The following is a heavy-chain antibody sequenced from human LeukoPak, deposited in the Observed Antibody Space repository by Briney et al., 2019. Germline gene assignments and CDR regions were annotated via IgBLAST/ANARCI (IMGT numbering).Heavy chain of an antibody. Sequence: SQTLSLTCTVSGGSISSGSYYWSWNRQPAGKGLEWIGRIYTSGSTNYNPSLKSRVTISVDTSKNQFSLKLSSVTAADTAVYYCAREAVGWDYFDYWGQGTLVTVSS. CDR1: GGSISSGSYY. D-gene: IGHD2-15*01. CDR3: AREAVGWDYFDY. V-gene: IGHV4-61*02. CDR2: IYTSGST. J-gene: IGHJ4*02.